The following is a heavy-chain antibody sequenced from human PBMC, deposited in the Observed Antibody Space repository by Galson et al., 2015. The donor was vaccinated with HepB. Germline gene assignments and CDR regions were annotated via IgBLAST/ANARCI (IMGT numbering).Heavy chain of an antibody. J-gene: IGHJ3*02. CDR3: ARGGPARRWGAFDI. Sequence: SVKVSCKASGGTFSSYAISWVRQAPGQGLEWMGGIIPIFGTANYAQKFQGRVTITADESTSTAYMELSSLRSEDTAVYYCARGGPARRWGAFDIWGQGTMVTVSS. CDR1: GGTFSSYA. CDR2: IIPIFGTA. D-gene: IGHD6-6*01. V-gene: IGHV1-69*13.